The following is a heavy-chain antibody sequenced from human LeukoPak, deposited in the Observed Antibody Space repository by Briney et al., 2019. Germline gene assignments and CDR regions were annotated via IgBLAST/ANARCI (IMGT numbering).Heavy chain of an antibody. V-gene: IGHV3-21*01. J-gene: IGHJ4*02. CDR3: ARDSIAVDGNGGYFDY. CDR2: ISSSSSYI. Sequence: GGSLRLSCAASGFTFSSYSMNWVRQAPGKGLEWVSSISSSSSYIYYADSVKGRFTISRDNATNSLYLQMNSLRAEDTAVYYCARDSIAVDGNGGYFDYWGQGTLVTVSS. D-gene: IGHD6-19*01. CDR1: GFTFSSYS.